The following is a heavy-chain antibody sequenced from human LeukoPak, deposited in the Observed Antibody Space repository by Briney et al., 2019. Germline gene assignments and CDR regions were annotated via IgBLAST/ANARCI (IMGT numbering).Heavy chain of an antibody. J-gene: IGHJ6*03. D-gene: IGHD2-8*01. CDR1: GFTFSSYS. CDR3: ARGLMVYATDYYYYYMDV. Sequence: GGSLRLSCAASGFTFSSYSMNWVRQAPGKGLEWVSSISSSSSYIYYADSVKGRFTISRDNAKNSLYLQMNSLRAEDTAVCYCARGLMVYATDYYYYYMDVWGKGTTVTVSS. CDR2: ISSSSSYI. V-gene: IGHV3-21*01.